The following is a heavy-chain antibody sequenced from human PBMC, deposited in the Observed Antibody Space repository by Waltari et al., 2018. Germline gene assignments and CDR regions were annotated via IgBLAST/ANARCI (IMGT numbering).Heavy chain of an antibody. Sequence: QLQLQESGPGLVKPSETLSLTCTVSGGSISSSSYYWGLIRQPPGKGLEWIGSIYYSGSTYYNPSLKSRVTISVDTSKNQFSLKLSSVTAADTAVYYCARDRGDDILTEGRACNWFDPWGQGTLVTVSS. V-gene: IGHV4-39*07. CDR3: ARDRGDDILTEGRACNWFDP. J-gene: IGHJ5*02. CDR1: GGSISSSSYY. D-gene: IGHD3-9*01. CDR2: IYYSGST.